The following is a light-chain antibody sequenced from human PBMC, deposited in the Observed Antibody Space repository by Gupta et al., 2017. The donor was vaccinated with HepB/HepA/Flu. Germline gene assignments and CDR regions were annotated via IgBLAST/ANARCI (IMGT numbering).Light chain of an antibody. CDR3: QQSYSTLT. V-gene: IGKV1-39*01. CDR2: GAT. J-gene: IGKJ3*01. Sequence: DIQMTQSPSSLSASVGDRVTITCRASQSISRYLNWYQHKPGKVPKLLIYGATRLQSGVPSRFSGSGSGTDFTLTISRLQPEDIATYYCQQSYSTLTFGPGTKVDIK. CDR1: QSISRY.